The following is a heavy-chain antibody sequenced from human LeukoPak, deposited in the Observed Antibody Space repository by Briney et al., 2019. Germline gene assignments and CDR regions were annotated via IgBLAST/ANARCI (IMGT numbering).Heavy chain of an antibody. V-gene: IGHV1-2*02. CDR2: INPKSGAT. Sequence: GASVKVSCKASGYTFTAYFMHWVRQAPGQWLEWMGWINPKSGATKYAQKFQGVVTMTRDTPISTAYMEVSRLRSDDTAVYYCARDPSTAMYSYYYLDVWGKGTTVTVSS. CDR1: GYTFTAYF. J-gene: IGHJ6*03. CDR3: ARDPSTAMYSYYYLDV. D-gene: IGHD2-2*01.